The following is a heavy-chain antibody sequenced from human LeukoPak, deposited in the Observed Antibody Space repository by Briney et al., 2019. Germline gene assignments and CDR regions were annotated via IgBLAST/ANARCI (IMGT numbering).Heavy chain of an antibody. CDR1: GFTFSSYG. J-gene: IGHJ4*02. V-gene: IGHV3-30*02. CDR3: SRGGGQWLAEYYFDY. CDR2: IRYDGSNK. D-gene: IGHD6-19*01. Sequence: AGGSLRLSCAASGFTFSSYGMHWVRQAPGKGLEWVAFIRYDGSNKYYADSVKGRFTISRDNAKNSLYLQMNSLRAEDTAVYYCSRGGGQWLAEYYFDYWGQGTLVTVSS.